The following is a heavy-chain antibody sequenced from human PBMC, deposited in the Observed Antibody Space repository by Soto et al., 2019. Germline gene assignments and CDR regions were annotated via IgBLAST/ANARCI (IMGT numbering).Heavy chain of an antibody. V-gene: IGHV3-7*01. J-gene: IGHJ6*03. Sequence: GGSLRLSCAASGFSFRDYWMTWVRQAPGKGLDWVANIKQDESEKYYLDSLKGRFTISRDNAKNSVYLLMNSLRAEDTAVYYCARGKDGRRAGTYYFDMDVWGKGTTVTVSS. CDR2: IKQDESEK. CDR3: ARGKDGRRAGTYYFDMDV. CDR1: GFSFRDYW. D-gene: IGHD1-1*01.